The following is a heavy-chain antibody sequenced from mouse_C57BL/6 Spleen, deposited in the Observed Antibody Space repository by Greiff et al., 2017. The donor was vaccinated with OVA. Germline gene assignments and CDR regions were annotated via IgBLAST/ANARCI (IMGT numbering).Heavy chain of an antibody. J-gene: IGHJ3*01. CDR3: ARGTMVTTFAY. Sequence: VQLQQPGAELVKPGASVKMSCKASGYTFTSYWITWVKQRPGQGLEWIGDIYPGSGSTNYNEKFKSKATLTVDTSSITAYMQLISLTSEDSAVYYCARGTMVTTFAYWGQGTLVTVSA. D-gene: IGHD2-1*01. CDR2: IYPGSGST. CDR1: GYTFTSYW. V-gene: IGHV1-55*01.